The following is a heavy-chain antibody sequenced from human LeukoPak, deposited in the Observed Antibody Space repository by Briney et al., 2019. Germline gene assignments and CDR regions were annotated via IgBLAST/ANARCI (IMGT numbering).Heavy chain of an antibody. V-gene: IGHV1-69*05. CDR1: GGTLSSYA. D-gene: IGHD6-19*01. J-gene: IGHJ4*02. CDR3: ARGYSSGWYDAYYFDY. Sequence: ASVKVSCKASGGTLSSYAISWVRQAPGQGLEWMGRIIPIFGTANYAQKFQGRVTITTDESTSTAYMELSSLRSEDTAVYYCARGYSSGWYDAYYFDYWGQGTLVTVSS. CDR2: IIPIFGTA.